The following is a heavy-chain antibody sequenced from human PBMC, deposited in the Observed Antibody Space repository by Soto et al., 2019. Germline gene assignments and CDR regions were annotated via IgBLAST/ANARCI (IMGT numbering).Heavy chain of an antibody. J-gene: IGHJ6*02. CDR2: IYYSGST. CDR1: GGSISSGDYY. CDR3: ARDGPHYGDYVGENYYGMDV. D-gene: IGHD4-17*01. Sequence: QVQLQESGPGLVKPSQTLSLTCTVSGGSISSGDYYWSWIRQPPGKGLEWIGYIYYSGSTYYNPSLKSRVTISVDTSKNQFSLKLSSVTAADTAVYYCARDGPHYGDYVGENYYGMDVWGQGTTVTVSS. V-gene: IGHV4-30-4*01.